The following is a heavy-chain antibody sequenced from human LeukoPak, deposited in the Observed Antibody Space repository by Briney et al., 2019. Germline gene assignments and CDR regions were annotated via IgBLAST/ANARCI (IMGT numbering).Heavy chain of an antibody. CDR1: GFTFSSND. D-gene: IGHD6-13*01. Sequence: GGSLRLSCTASGFTFSSNDMHWVRQAPGKGLEWVAVIWHDGTDKYYADSVKGRFTISRDNYKNTLNLQMSSLRAEDTAVYYCARGSDIAAAVKIYGSEFWGQGTLVTVSS. J-gene: IGHJ4*02. CDR2: IWHDGTDK. CDR3: ARGSDIAAAVKIYGSEF. V-gene: IGHV3-33*01.